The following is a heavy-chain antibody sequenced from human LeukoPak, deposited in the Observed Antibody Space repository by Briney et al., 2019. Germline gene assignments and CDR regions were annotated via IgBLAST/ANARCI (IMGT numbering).Heavy chain of an antibody. CDR3: AKATNSGTSRGSFDY. D-gene: IGHD1-26*01. V-gene: IGHV3-23*01. Sequence: GGSLRLSCAASGFTFSHYAMAWVRQAPGMEPEWVSVITGGGGDTYEIDSVKGRFTISRDNSKNTLYLQMYSLGAEDTAVYYCAKATNSGTSRGSFDYWGQGTLVTVSS. CDR2: ITGGGGDT. CDR1: GFTFSHYA. J-gene: IGHJ4*02.